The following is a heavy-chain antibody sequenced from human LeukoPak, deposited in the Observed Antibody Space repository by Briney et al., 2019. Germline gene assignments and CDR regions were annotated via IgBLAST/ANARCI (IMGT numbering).Heavy chain of an antibody. CDR2: IYYSGST. Sequence: SETLSLTCPVSGGSTSNTSYYWGWIRQPPGKGLEWIGSIYYSGSTYYNPSLKSRVTISVDTSKNQFSLKLSSVTAADTAVYYCASHSSYVSPFRSWGRGPLVTVSP. V-gene: IGHV4-39*01. J-gene: IGHJ5*02. CDR3: ASHSSYVSPFRS. D-gene: IGHD3-10*02. CDR1: GGSTSNTSYY.